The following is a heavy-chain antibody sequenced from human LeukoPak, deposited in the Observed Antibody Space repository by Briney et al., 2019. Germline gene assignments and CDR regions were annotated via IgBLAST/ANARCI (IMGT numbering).Heavy chain of an antibody. CDR1: GFTISSHY. V-gene: IGHV3-74*01. CDR3: AKEGDVSSGYYFDY. CDR2: INNDGNSR. D-gene: IGHD3-22*01. J-gene: IGHJ4*02. Sequence: GGSLRLSCAASGFTISSHYMHWVRRAPGKGLVWVSRINNDGNSRSYAESVKGRFTISGDYAKNTLHLQMNSLRAEDTAVYYCAKEGDVSSGYYFDYWGQGTLVTVSS.